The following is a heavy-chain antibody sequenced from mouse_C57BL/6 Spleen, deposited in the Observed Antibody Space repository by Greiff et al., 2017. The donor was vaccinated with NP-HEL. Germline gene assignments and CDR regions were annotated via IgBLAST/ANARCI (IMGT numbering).Heavy chain of an antibody. CDR1: GYAFSSSW. Sequence: VQLQESGPELVKPGASVKISCKASGYAFSSSWMNWVKQRPGKGLEWIGRIYPGDGDTNYNGKFKGKATLTADKSSRTAYMQLSSLTSEDSAVYFCANYYGSSYWFAYWGQGTLVTVSA. CDR2: IYPGDGDT. CDR3: ANYYGSSYWFAY. V-gene: IGHV1-82*01. J-gene: IGHJ3*01. D-gene: IGHD1-1*01.